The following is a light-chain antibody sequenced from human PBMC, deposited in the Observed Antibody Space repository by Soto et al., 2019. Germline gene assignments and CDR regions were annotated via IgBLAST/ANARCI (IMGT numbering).Light chain of an antibody. V-gene: IGKV3-20*01. CDR2: GAS. Sequence: EIVLTQSPGTLSLSPGERATLSCRASQSVTTSYLAWYQHKPGQAPRLLIYGASRRATGIPDRFSGGGSGTDFTLTISRLEPEDFAVYYCQQYGSSPFTFGGGTK. CDR1: QSVTTSY. J-gene: IGKJ4*01. CDR3: QQYGSSPFT.